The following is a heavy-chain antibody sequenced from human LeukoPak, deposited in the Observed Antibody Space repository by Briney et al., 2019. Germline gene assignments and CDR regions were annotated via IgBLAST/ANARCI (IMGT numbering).Heavy chain of an antibody. V-gene: IGHV3-23*01. J-gene: IGHJ4*02. D-gene: IGHD3-10*01. Sequence: GGSLRLSCAASGFTFTNYAMSWVRQAPGKGLEWVSAISGSGGSTYYADSVKGRFTISRDNSKNTLYLQMNSLRAEDTAVYYCAKDRRMVRGVFDYWGQGTLVTVSS. CDR3: AKDRRMVRGVFDY. CDR1: GFTFTNYA. CDR2: ISGSGGST.